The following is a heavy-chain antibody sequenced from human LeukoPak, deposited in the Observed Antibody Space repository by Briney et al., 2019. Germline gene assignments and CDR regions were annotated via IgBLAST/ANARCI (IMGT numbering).Heavy chain of an antibody. Sequence: ASVKVSCKASGYTFTSYGIIWVRQAPGQGLEWMGWISGYNGNTNYPQKVQGRVTMTTDTSTSTAYMELRSLRSDDTAVYYCARDCSSTSCYVAFDIWGQGTMVTVSS. D-gene: IGHD2-2*01. CDR1: GYTFTSYG. CDR3: ARDCSSTSCYVAFDI. J-gene: IGHJ3*02. V-gene: IGHV1-18*01. CDR2: ISGYNGNT.